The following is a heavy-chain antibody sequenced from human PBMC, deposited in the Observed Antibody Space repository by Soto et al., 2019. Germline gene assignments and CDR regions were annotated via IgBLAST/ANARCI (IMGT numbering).Heavy chain of an antibody. CDR1: GGSISSGGYY. D-gene: IGHD4-17*01. Sequence: SETLSLTCTVSGGSISSGGYYWSWIRQHPGKGLEWIGYIYYSGSTYYNPSLKSRVTISVDTSKNQFSLKLSSVTAADTAVYYCARDRITVTTSYYYYYGMDVWGQGTTVTVSS. CDR3: ARDRITVTTSYYYYYGMDV. V-gene: IGHV4-31*03. J-gene: IGHJ6*02. CDR2: IYYSGST.